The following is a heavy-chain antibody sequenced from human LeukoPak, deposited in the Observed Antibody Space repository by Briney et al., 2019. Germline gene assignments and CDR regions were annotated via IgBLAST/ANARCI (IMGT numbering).Heavy chain of an antibody. J-gene: IGHJ4*02. CDR1: GFTFRSYS. D-gene: IGHD2-2*01. CDR3: ARAVGYCSSTSCYYFDY. V-gene: IGHV3-48*01. CDR2: ISSSSSTI. Sequence: GGSLRLSRAASGFTFRSYSMNWVRQAPGKGLEWVSYISSSSSTIYYADSVKGRFTISRDNAKNSLYLQMNSLRAEDTAVYYCARAVGYCSSTSCYYFDYWGQGTLVTVSS.